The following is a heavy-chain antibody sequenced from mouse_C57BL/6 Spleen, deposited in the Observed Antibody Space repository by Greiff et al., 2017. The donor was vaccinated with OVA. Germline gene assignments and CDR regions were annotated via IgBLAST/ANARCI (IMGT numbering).Heavy chain of an antibody. V-gene: IGHV1-80*01. CDR2: IYPGDGDT. CDR1: GYAFSSYW. Sequence: QVQLQQSGAELVKPGASVKISCKASGYAFSSYWMNWVKQRPGKGLEWIGQIYPGDGDTNYNGKFKGKATLTADKSSSTAYMQLSSLTSVNSAVYFCARCPFITTVVAHFDYWGQGTTLTVSS. D-gene: IGHD1-1*01. CDR3: ARCPFITTVVAHFDY. J-gene: IGHJ2*01.